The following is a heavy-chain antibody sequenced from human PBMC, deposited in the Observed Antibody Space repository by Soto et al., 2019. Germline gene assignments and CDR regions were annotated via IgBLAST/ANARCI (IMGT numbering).Heavy chain of an antibody. J-gene: IGHJ4*02. CDR3: AGGGDMIVVVPAAIFDY. V-gene: IGHV1-18*01. D-gene: IGHD2-2*01. CDR1: GYTFTSYG. Sequence: QVQLVQSGAEVKKPGASVKVSCKASGYTFTSYGISWVRQAPGQGLEWMGWISAYNGNTNYAQKLQGRVTMTTDTSTRTAYMELRGLRSDDTAVYYCAGGGDMIVVVPAAIFDYWGQGTLVTVSS. CDR2: ISAYNGNT.